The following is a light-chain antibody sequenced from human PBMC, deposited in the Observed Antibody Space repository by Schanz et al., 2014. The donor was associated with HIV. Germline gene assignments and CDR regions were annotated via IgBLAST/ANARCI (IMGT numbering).Light chain of an antibody. CDR1: QSVRSN. Sequence: EIVLTQSPVTLSLSPGERAALSCRASQSVRSNLAWYQQKPGQAPRLLIYDASNRATGIPARFSGSGSGTDFTLTISSLEPEDFAVYYCQQRTNWPPWTFGQGTKVEIK. CDR3: QQRTNWPPWT. CDR2: DAS. V-gene: IGKV3-11*01. J-gene: IGKJ1*01.